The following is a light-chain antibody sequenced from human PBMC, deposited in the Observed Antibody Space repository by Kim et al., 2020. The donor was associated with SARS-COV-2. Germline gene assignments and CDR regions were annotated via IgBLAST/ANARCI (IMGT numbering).Light chain of an antibody. J-gene: IGKJ2*01. CDR2: HIS. CDR3: TKATQLPYT. V-gene: IGKV2-24*01. CDR1: QSLVHSDGNNY. Sequence: DIVMTQTPLSSPVTLGQSASISCSSSQSLVHSDGNNYLSWLQQRPGQPPRLLIYHISKRYSGVPDRFSGSGGGTYFTLSISRVEAEDVGIYYCTKATQLPYTFGQGTKLEI.